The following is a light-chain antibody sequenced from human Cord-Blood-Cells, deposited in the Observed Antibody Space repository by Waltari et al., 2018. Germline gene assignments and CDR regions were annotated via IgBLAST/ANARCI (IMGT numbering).Light chain of an antibody. Sequence: QSVLTQPPSASGTPGQRVTISCSGSSSNIGSNYVYWYQQLPGTAPKLLIYRNNARPSGVPGRVSGSKSGTSASLAISGLRSEDEADYYCAAWDDSLSGYVFGTGTKVTVL. J-gene: IGLJ1*01. CDR1: SSNIGSNY. V-gene: IGLV1-47*01. CDR2: RNN. CDR3: AAWDDSLSGYV.